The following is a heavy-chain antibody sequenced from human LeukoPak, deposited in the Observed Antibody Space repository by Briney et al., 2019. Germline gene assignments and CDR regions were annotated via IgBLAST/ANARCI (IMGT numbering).Heavy chain of an antibody. J-gene: IGHJ4*02. CDR3: ARGDGYNPYYFDY. V-gene: IGHV4-59*01. CDR1: GGSISSYY. Sequence: SETLSLTCTVSGGSISSYYWSWLRQPPGKGLEWIGYIHYSGSTNYNPSLKSRVTISVDTSKNQFSLKLSSVTAADTAVYYCARGDGYNPYYFDYWGQGTLVTVSS. D-gene: IGHD5-24*01. CDR2: IHYSGST.